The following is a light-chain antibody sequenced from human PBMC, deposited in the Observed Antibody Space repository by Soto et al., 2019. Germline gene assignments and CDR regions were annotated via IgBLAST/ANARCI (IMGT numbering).Light chain of an antibody. V-gene: IGKV1-39*01. CDR3: QQSFSTLLIT. Sequence: DIQMTQSPSSLSASIGDGVTITCRARQSINSYLNWYQQKPGKAPKLLISAASSLQSGVPSRFSGSGSGTDFTLTISSLQPEDFATYYCQQSFSTLLITFGQGTRLEIK. CDR2: AAS. J-gene: IGKJ5*01. CDR1: QSINSY.